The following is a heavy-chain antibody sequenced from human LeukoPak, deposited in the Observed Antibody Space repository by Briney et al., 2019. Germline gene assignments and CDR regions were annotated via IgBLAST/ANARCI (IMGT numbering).Heavy chain of an antibody. J-gene: IGHJ4*02. V-gene: IGHV3-23*01. CDR3: VKGTGFYWTRGDY. CDR2: ISDRGTDT. D-gene: IGHD2-8*02. CDR1: GFTFNSYA. Sequence: QPGGSLRLSCAASGFTFNSYAMSWDRQAPGKGLEWVSCISDRGTDTFYAESVKGRFTISRDNSENTLDLQMHSLRVEDTAVYYCVKGTGFYWTRGDYWGQGTLLTVAS.